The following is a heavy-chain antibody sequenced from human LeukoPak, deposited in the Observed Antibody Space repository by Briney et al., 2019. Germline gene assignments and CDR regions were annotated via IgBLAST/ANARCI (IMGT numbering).Heavy chain of an antibody. CDR1: GFTFSNAW. V-gene: IGHV3-15*07. D-gene: IGHD3-22*01. J-gene: IGHJ5*02. CDR2: IRSNSDGGTI. CDR3: ATDFYDTT. Sequence: GGSLRLSCAASGFTFSNAWMNWVRQAPGKGLEWVGRIRSNSDGGTIDYAAPVIGRFALSRDDSKNTLYLQMNRLQTEDTAVYYCATDFYDTTWGQGTLVTVSS.